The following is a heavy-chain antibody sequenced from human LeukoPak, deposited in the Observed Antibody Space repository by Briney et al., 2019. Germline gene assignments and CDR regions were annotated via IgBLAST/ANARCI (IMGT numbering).Heavy chain of an antibody. CDR1: GFTFSSYA. J-gene: IGHJ4*02. CDR3: AKGLQWELPFDY. V-gene: IGHV3-23*01. D-gene: IGHD1-26*01. Sequence: GGSLRLSCAASGFTFSSYAMSWVRQAPGKGLEWVSAISGSGSRYYADSVKGRFTISRDNSKNTLYLQMNSLKAEGTAVYYCAKGLQWELPFDYWGQGTLVTVSS. CDR2: ISGSGSR.